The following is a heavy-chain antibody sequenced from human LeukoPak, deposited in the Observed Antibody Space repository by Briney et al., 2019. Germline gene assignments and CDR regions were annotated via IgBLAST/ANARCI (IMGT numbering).Heavy chain of an antibody. Sequence: SVKVSCKASGFTFTSSAMQWVLQARGQRLEWIGWIVVGSGNTNYAQKVQERVTITRDMSTSTAYMELSSLRSEDTAVYYCAAGSGYYYPLKYWGQGTLVTVSS. V-gene: IGHV1-58*02. CDR1: GFTFTSSA. CDR2: IVVGSGNT. J-gene: IGHJ4*02. D-gene: IGHD3-22*01. CDR3: AAGSGYYYPLKY.